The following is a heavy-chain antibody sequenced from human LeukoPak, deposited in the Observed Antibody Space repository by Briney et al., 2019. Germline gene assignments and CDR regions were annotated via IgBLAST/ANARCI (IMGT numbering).Heavy chain of an antibody. CDR3: ARQEGIAAAR. CDR1: GGSFSGYY. CDR2: INHSGST. D-gene: IGHD6-13*01. Sequence: SETLSLTCAVYGGSFSGYYWSWIRQPPGKGLEWIGEINHSGSTNYNPSLKSRVTISVDTSKNQFSLKLSSVTAADTAVYYCARQEGIAAARWGQGTLDTVSS. V-gene: IGHV4-34*01. J-gene: IGHJ4*02.